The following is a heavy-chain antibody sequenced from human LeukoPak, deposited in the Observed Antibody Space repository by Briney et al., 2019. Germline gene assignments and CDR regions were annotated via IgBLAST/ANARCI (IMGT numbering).Heavy chain of an antibody. D-gene: IGHD5-18*01. CDR2: ISGSGGST. J-gene: IGHJ6*03. Sequence: GSLRLSCAASGFTFSSYAMSWVRQAPGKGLEWVSAISGSGGSTYYADPVKGRFTISRDNSKNTLYLQMNSLRAEDTAVYYCAKDGYSYGLGMDVWGKGTTVTVSS. V-gene: IGHV3-23*01. CDR3: AKDGYSYGLGMDV. CDR1: GFTFSSYA.